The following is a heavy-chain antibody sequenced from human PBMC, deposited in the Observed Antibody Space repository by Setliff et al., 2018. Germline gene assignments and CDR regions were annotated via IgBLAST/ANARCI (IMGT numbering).Heavy chain of an antibody. CDR3: AREDGPNYYYYYMDI. CDR1: GGSISSGNYY. Sequence: SETLSLTCTVSGGSISSGNYYWSWIRQPAGKGLEWIGHIQTSGTANYNPSLKSRVTISVDTSKNQFSLKLSAVTAADTAVYFCAREDGPNYYYYYMDIWGKGTTVTVSS. V-gene: IGHV4-61*09. D-gene: IGHD2-8*01. CDR2: IQTSGTA. J-gene: IGHJ6*03.